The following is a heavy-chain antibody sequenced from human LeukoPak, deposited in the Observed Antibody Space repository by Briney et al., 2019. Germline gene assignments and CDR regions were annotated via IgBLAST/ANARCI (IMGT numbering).Heavy chain of an antibody. D-gene: IGHD3-3*01. V-gene: IGHV3-20*01. CDR3: ARVDRFGVDY. Sequence: GGSLRLSCAASGFTFSSYWMHWVRQAPGKGLVWVSGINWNGGSTGYADSVKGRFTISRDNAKNSLYLQMNSPRAEDTALYHCARVDRFGVDYWGQGTLVTVSS. J-gene: IGHJ4*02. CDR1: GFTFSSYW. CDR2: INWNGGST.